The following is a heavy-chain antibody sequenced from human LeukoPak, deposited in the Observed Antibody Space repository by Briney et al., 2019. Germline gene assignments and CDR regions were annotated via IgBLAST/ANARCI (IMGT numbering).Heavy chain of an antibody. CDR2: INPNSGDT. V-gene: IGHV1-2*02. CDR3: APYDYVWGSFRP. D-gene: IGHD3-16*02. J-gene: IGHJ5*02. CDR1: GDTFTGYY. Sequence: ASVKVSCKASGDTFTGYYMHCVRQAPGQGLEWMGWINPNSGDTNSAQKFQDRVTVTRDTSISTAYMELSRLRSDDTAVYYCAPYDYVWGSFRPWGQGTLVTVSS.